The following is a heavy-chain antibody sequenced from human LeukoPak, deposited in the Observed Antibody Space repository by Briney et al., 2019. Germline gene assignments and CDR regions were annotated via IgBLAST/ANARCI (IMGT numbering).Heavy chain of an antibody. CDR3: ARDPLDIVATRSYYYYYMDV. CDR2: IIPIFGTA. J-gene: IGHJ6*03. D-gene: IGHD5-12*01. V-gene: IGHV1-69*05. Sequence: GASVKVPCKASGGTFGSYAISWVRQAPGQGLEWMGRIIPIFGTANYAQKFQGRVTITTDESTSTAYMELSSLRSEDTAVYYCARDPLDIVATRSYYYYYMDVWGKGTTVTVSS. CDR1: GGTFGSYA.